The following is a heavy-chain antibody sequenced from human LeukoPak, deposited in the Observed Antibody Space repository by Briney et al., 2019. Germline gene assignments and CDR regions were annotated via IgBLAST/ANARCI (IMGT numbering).Heavy chain of an antibody. D-gene: IGHD1-7*01. CDR3: ARWKTATTSDY. CDR2: ISSSSTYI. CDR1: GFTFSTYD. J-gene: IGHJ4*02. V-gene: IGHV3-21*01. Sequence: GGSLRLSCAASGFTFSTYDMNWVRQAPGKGLEWVSSISSSSTYIYYADPVKGRFTISRDNAKNSLYLQMSGLRADDTAVYYCARWKTATTSDYWGQGTLVTVSS.